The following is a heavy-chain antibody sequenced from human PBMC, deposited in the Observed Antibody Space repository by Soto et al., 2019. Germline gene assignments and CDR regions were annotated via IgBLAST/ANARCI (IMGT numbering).Heavy chain of an antibody. CDR3: ARGDRGAFDL. D-gene: IGHD3-16*01. Sequence: EVQLVESGGGLVRPGGSLRLSCAASGFTFSYYWMHWVRQAPGKGLVWVSRIHSDGSSTTYADFVKGRFIISRDNARNTVELRMHSVRVEDTVVYYCARGDRGAFDLWGKGTVVTVSS. V-gene: IGHV3-74*01. J-gene: IGHJ3*01. CDR2: IHSDGSST. CDR1: GFTFSYYW.